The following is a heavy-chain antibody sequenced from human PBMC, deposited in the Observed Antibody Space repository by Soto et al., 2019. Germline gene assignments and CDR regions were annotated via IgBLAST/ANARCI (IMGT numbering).Heavy chain of an antibody. Sequence: QVQLVESGGGVVQPGRSLRLSCAASGFTFSSYAMHWVRQAPGKGLEWVAVISYDGSNKYYADSVKGRFTISRDNSKNTRYLQMNSLRAEDTAVYYCARVYQDIVVVVAAMSDYYYYGMDVWGQGTTVTVSS. J-gene: IGHJ6*02. V-gene: IGHV3-30-3*01. D-gene: IGHD2-15*01. CDR2: ISYDGSNK. CDR3: ARVYQDIVVVVAAMSDYYYYGMDV. CDR1: GFTFSSYA.